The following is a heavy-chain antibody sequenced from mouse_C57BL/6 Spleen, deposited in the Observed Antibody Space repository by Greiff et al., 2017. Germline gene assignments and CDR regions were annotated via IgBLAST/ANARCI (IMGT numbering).Heavy chain of an antibody. CDR1: GYTFTSYW. CDR2: IHPNSGST. CDR3: ARVYYDYGEGYYYAMDY. V-gene: IGHV1-64*01. Sequence: QVQLQQPGAELVKPGASVTLSCKASGYTFTSYWMHWVKQRPGQGLEWIGMIHPNSGSTNYNEKFKSKATLTVDKSSSTAYMQLSSLTSEDSAVYYCARVYYDYGEGYYYAMDYWGQGTSVTVSS. J-gene: IGHJ4*01. D-gene: IGHD2-4*01.